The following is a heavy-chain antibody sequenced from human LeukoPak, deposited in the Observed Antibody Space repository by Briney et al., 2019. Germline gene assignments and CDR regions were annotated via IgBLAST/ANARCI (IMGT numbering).Heavy chain of an antibody. D-gene: IGHD6-19*01. CDR1: VGTFSSYT. CDR2: IIPILGIA. J-gene: IGHJ3*02. CDR3: AEGIAVALAFDI. V-gene: IGHV1-69*02. Sequence: SVKLSXKASVGTFSSYTISWVPQAPGQGLEGMGRIIPILGIANYAQKFQCRVTIAADKSMSTAYMELSSLRSEDTAVYYCAEGIAVALAFDIWRQGTMATVSS.